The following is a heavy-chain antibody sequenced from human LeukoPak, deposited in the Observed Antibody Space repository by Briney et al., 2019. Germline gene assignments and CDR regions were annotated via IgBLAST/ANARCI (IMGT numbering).Heavy chain of an antibody. CDR1: GFTFSSYA. D-gene: IGHD2-2*01. J-gene: IGHJ4*02. V-gene: IGHV3-23*01. Sequence: SGGSLRLSCAASGFTFSSYAMSWVRQAPGKGLEWVSAISGSGGSTYYADSVKGRFTISRDNSKNTLYLQMNSLRAEDTAVYYCAIVRADCSSTSCYLNYFDYWGQGTLVTVSS. CDR3: AIVRADCSSTSCYLNYFDY. CDR2: ISGSGGST.